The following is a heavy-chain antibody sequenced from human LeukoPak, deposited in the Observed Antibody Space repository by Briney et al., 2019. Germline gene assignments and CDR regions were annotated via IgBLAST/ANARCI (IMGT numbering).Heavy chain of an antibody. J-gene: IGHJ4*02. D-gene: IGHD6-19*01. V-gene: IGHV4-59*01. Sequence: SETLSLTCTASGGSISTYYWSWIRQPPGKGLEWIGHIYNSGSTNYSPSLKSRVTISVDTSKNQFSLKLSSVTAADTAVYYCARFKRAGGWSYFDYWGQGTLVTVSS. CDR3: ARFKRAGGWSYFDY. CDR1: GGSISTYY. CDR2: IYNSGST.